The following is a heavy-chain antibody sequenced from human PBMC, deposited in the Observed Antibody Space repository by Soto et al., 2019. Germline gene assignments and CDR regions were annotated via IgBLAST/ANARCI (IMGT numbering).Heavy chain of an antibody. CDR1: GFTFSSYA. CDR2: ISYDGSNK. Sequence: QVQLVESGGGVVQPGRSLRLSCAASGFTFSSYAMHWVRQAPGRGLEWVAVISYDGSNKYYADSVKGRFTISRDNSKNTLYLQTNSLIAEDTAVYYCARDHNSGYDIDWFDPWGQGTLVTVSS. J-gene: IGHJ5*02. V-gene: IGHV3-30-3*01. D-gene: IGHD5-12*01. CDR3: ARDHNSGYDIDWFDP.